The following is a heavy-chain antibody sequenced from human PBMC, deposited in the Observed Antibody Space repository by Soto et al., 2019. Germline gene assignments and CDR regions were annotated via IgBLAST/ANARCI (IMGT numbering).Heavy chain of an antibody. CDR1: GFSLSSTRMA. D-gene: IGHD6-19*01. Sequence: QITLKESGPTLVKPTQTLTLTCTFSGFSLSSTRMAVGWIRQPPGKALEWLALIYWDDDKRYSPFLKCRLTITKDTSKNQVVLTMSNMDPVDTARNYCAHIVVAGLGYYFDYWGQGTLVTVSS. J-gene: IGHJ4*02. CDR3: AHIVVAGLGYYFDY. V-gene: IGHV2-5*02. CDR2: IYWDDDK.